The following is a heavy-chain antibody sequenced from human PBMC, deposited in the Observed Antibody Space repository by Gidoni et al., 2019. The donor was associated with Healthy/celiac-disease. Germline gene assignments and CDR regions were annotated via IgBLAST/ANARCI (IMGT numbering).Heavy chain of an antibody. V-gene: IGHV4-34*01. CDR1: GGSFSGYY. CDR2: INHSGST. D-gene: IGHD3-3*01. J-gene: IGHJ4*02. CDR3: ARVRSRFLVT. Sequence: QVQLQQWGAGLLKPSETLSLTCAVYGGSFSGYYWSWIRQPPGKGLEWIGEINHSGSTNYNPSLKSRVTISVDTSKNQFSLKLSSVTAADTAVYYCARVRSRFLVTWGQGTLVTVSS.